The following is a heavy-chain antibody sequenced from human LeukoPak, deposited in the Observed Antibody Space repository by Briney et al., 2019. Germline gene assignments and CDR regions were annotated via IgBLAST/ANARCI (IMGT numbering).Heavy chain of an antibody. D-gene: IGHD6-13*01. Sequence: GGSLRLSCAASEFSVGSNYMSWVRQAPGKGLEWVSVIYSGGSTYYADSVKGRFTISRDNSKNTLYLQMNSLRAEDMAVYYCARSAKQLVLGWWGQGTLVTVSS. J-gene: IGHJ4*02. V-gene: IGHV3-66*02. CDR2: IYSGGST. CDR1: EFSVGSNY. CDR3: ARSAKQLVLGW.